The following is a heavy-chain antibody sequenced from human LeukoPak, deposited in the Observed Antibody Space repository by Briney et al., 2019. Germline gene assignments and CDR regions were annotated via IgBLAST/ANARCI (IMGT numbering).Heavy chain of an antibody. J-gene: IGHJ6*03. Sequence: PSETLSLTCTVSGGSISTYYWSWVRQPPGKGLEGFGYIYYSGRTNYNPSLKSRVTISVDTSKNQFSLNLNSVTAADTAEYFCARTPGSAYYPYYYMDVWGKGTTVTVSS. CDR1: GGSISTYY. D-gene: IGHD6-19*01. CDR2: IYYSGRT. V-gene: IGHV4-59*01. CDR3: ARTPGSAYYPYYYMDV.